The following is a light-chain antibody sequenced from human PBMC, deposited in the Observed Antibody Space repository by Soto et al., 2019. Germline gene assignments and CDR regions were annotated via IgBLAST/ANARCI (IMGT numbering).Light chain of an antibody. V-gene: IGKV3D-15*01. Sequence: EIVMTQSLATLSVSPGEKATLSCRASQSVNTNLAWYQQKPGQAPRLLIYDASNRATGIPARFSGSGSGTDFTLTISSLEPEDFALYYCHQYNSWPPGTFGQGTKVDIK. J-gene: IGKJ2*01. CDR2: DAS. CDR1: QSVNTN. CDR3: HQYNSWPPGT.